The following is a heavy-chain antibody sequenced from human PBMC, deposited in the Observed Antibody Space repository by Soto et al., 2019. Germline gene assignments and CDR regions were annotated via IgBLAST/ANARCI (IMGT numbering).Heavy chain of an antibody. J-gene: IGHJ4*02. V-gene: IGHV3-23*01. D-gene: IGHD3-9*01. CDR3: AKDQLTYYDFLTGYSPLLSGIDY. Sequence: EVQLLESGGGLVQPGGSLRLSCAASGFTFSSYAMSWVRQAPGKGLEWVSAISGSGGSTYYADSVKGRFTITSDNSKKTLYLQMNSLRAEDTAVYYCAKDQLTYYDFLTGYSPLLSGIDYWGQGTLVTVFS. CDR2: ISGSGGST. CDR1: GFTFSSYA.